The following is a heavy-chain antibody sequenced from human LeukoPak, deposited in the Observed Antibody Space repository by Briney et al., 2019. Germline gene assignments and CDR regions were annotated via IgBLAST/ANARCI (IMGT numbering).Heavy chain of an antibody. J-gene: IGHJ6*04. D-gene: IGHD3-10*02. V-gene: IGHV3-48*03. CDR1: GFTFSSYE. Sequence: GGSLRLSCAASGFTFSSYEVNWVRHAPGKGLEWVSYISSSGSTIYYADSVKGRFTISRDNAKNSLYLQMNSLRAEDTAVYYCAELGITMIGGVWGKGTTVTISS. CDR3: AELGITMIGGV. CDR2: ISSSGSTI.